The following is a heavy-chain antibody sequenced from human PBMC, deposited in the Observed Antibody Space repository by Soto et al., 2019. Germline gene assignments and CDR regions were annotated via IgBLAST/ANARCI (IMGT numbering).Heavy chain of an antibody. CDR3: AREETAWPLAYGLDV. CDR2: ITRGGET. V-gene: IGHV3-21*01. D-gene: IGHD2-21*02. J-gene: IGHJ6*02. CDR1: GFTFGTYS. Sequence: GGSLRLSCVASGFTFGTYSMHWVCQAPGKGLEWVSSITRGGETYYAESVKGRLTISRDHAKNSVSLQMNSLRVEDTAVYYCAREETAWPLAYGLDVWGQGTTVTVSS.